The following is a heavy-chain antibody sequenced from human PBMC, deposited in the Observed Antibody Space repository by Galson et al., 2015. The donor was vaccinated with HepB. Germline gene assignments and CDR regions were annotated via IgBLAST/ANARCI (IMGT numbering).Heavy chain of an antibody. CDR1: GYNFIRYW. CDR2: IDPIDSSV. D-gene: IGHD2-15*01. CDR3: ASGTHSSHASHV. J-gene: IGHJ3*01. Sequence: QSGAEVKKPGESLRISCKGSGYNFIRYWISWVRQMPGKGLEWVGRIDPIDSSVKYSQSFEGHVTISVDKSITTAYLQWGSLKASDTAMFYCASGTHSSHASHVWGQGTMLTVSS. V-gene: IGHV5-10-1*01.